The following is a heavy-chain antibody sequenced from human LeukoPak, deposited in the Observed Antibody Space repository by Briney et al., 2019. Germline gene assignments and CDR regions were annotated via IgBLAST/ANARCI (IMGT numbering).Heavy chain of an antibody. CDR3: ARRTSSGSYGYY. D-gene: IGHD1-26*01. J-gene: IGHJ4*02. CDR2: IYYSGST. CDR1: GGSISSSSYY. Sequence: PSETLSLTCTVSGGSISSSSYYWGWIRQPPGKGPEWIGSIYYSGSTYYNPSLKSRVTISVDTSKNQFSLKLSSVTAADTAVYYCARRTSSGSYGYYWGQGTLVTVSS. V-gene: IGHV4-39*01.